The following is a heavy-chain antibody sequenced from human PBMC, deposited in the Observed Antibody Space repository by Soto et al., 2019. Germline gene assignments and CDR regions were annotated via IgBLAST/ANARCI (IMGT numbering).Heavy chain of an antibody. CDR1: GFTFDDYA. V-gene: IGHV3-9*01. Sequence: EMQLVESGGGLVQPGRSLRLSCAASGFTFDDYAMHWVRQVPGKGLEWVSGISWNSEVKLYADTTKGRFAISRDSAKNSLYLQIDGLGVEDTAFYYCVKDRRFLEAWGAFDVWGQGTLVTVSS. CDR2: ISWNSEVK. CDR3: VKDRRFLEAWGAFDV. D-gene: IGHD3-3*01. J-gene: IGHJ3*01.